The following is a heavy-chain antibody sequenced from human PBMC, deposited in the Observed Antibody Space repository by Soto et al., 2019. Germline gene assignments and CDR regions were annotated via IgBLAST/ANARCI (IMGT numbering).Heavy chain of an antibody. V-gene: IGHV3-9*01. J-gene: IGHJ3*02. CDR2: ISWNSGSI. CDR3: AKDTRDEITMVRGVIISAFDI. D-gene: IGHD3-10*01. CDR1: GFTFDDYA. Sequence: GGSLRLSCAASGFTFDDYAMHWVRQAPGKGLEWVSGISWNSGSIGYADSVKGRFTISRDNAKNSLYLQMNSLRAEDTALYYCAKDTRDEITMVRGVIISAFDIWGQGTMVTVSS.